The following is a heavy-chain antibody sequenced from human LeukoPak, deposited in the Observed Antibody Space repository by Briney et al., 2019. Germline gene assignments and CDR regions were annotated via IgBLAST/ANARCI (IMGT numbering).Heavy chain of an antibody. Sequence: GASVKVSCKASGYTFTSYDINWVRQATGQGLEWMGWMNPNSGNTGYAQEFQGRVTMTRNTSISTAYMELSSLRSEDTAVYYCARGGVYDILTGYYKDWFDPWGQGTLVTVSS. J-gene: IGHJ5*02. V-gene: IGHV1-8*01. CDR2: MNPNSGNT. CDR3: ARGGVYDILTGYYKDWFDP. CDR1: GYTFTSYD. D-gene: IGHD3-9*01.